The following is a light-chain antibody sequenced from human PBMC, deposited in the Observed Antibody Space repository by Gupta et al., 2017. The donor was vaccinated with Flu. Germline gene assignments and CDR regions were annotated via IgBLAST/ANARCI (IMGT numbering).Light chain of an antibody. Sequence: QSGLTQPPSVSGAPGQRPTIPCTGSGSNLGAGYDVHWYQQLPGTAPKLLLYGNNHRPSGVPDRFSGSKSGTSASLAITGLQADDEADYYCQSYDSSLSGSVFGGGTKLTVL. V-gene: IGLV1-40*01. CDR3: QSYDSSLSGSV. J-gene: IGLJ3*02. CDR1: GSNLGAGYD. CDR2: GNN.